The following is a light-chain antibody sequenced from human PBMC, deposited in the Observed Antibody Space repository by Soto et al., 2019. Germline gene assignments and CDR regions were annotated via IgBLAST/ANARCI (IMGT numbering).Light chain of an antibody. CDR2: EVT. Sequence: QSVLTQPASVSGSAGQSITISCTGTSSDVGGYNYVSWYQQHPGQVPKLTIYEVTNRPSGVSSRFSASKSGNTASLTISGLQAEDEADYYCSSYTNSDTWVFGGGTKPTVL. CDR3: SSYTNSDTWV. J-gene: IGLJ3*02. CDR1: SSDVGGYNY. V-gene: IGLV2-14*01.